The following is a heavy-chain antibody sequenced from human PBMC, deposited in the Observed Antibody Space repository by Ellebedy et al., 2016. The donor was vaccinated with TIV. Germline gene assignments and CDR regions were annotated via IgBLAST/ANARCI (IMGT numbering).Heavy chain of an antibody. D-gene: IGHD3-3*01. Sequence: GESLKISCAASGFTFSNYAMNWVRQAPGKGLGWVSGISGSGGSTYYADSVKGRFTISRDNSKNTLFLQMNSLRAEDTALYYCARAEGLGVVSPYSDYWGQGTLVTVSS. CDR2: ISGSGGST. J-gene: IGHJ4*02. V-gene: IGHV3-23*01. CDR1: GFTFSNYA. CDR3: ARAEGLGVVSPYSDY.